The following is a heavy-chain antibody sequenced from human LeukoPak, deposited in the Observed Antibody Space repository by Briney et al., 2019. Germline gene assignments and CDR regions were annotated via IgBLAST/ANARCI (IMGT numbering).Heavy chain of an antibody. CDR2: IYYSGST. CDR3: ARENWGRDLDY. J-gene: IGHJ4*02. D-gene: IGHD7-27*01. Sequence: SETLSLTCTVSGGSISSTTYYWGWIRQPPGKGLEWIGTIYYSGSTYYNPSLKSRVTISVDTSKNQFSLKLRSMTAADTAVYFCARENWGRDLDYWGQGTLVTVSS. CDR1: GGSISSTTYY. V-gene: IGHV4-39*02.